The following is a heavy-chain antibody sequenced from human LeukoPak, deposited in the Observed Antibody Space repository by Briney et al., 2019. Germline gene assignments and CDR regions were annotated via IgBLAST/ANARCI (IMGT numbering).Heavy chain of an antibody. CDR1: GYTFTIYD. CDR3: ARKVTYYDRLTAYYNRTFDL. Sequence: ASMKVSFKAFGYTFTIYDINWVRQATGRGLEWKGLINPNNDSTNYSQKFQGKVTMTRNTSISTAYMELSRMRSEDKAVYYCARKVTYYDRLTAYYNRTFDLWGCGTLVTVSS. V-gene: IGHV1-8*02. D-gene: IGHD3-9*01. CDR2: INPNNDST. J-gene: IGHJ2*01.